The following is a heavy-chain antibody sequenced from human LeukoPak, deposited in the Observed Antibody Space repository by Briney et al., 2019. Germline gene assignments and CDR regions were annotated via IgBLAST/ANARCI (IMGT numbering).Heavy chain of an antibody. V-gene: IGHV3-21*01. Sequence: RGSLRLTCVASGFRFSGYSMKWVRQAPGKGLEWVSYLGSTISYISYSDSVKGRFTISRDNAKNSLYLQMNSLRAEDTALYYCAREGFYSGLDIWGLGTTVTVSS. J-gene: IGHJ6*02. CDR1: GFRFSGYS. CDR3: AREGFYSGLDI. CDR2: LGSTISYI.